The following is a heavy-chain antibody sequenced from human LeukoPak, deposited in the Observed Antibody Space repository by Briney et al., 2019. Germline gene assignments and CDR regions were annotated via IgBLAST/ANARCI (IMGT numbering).Heavy chain of an antibody. CDR1: GFTFSSYA. CDR2: ISYDGSNK. J-gene: IGHJ6*02. D-gene: IGHD6-6*01. CDR3: ARDGKQLVDYYYYGMDV. V-gene: IGHV3-30-3*01. Sequence: GGSLRLSCAASGFTFSSYAMHWVRQAPGKGLEWVAVISYDGSNKYYADSVKGRFTISRDNSKNTLYLQMNSLRAEDTAVYYCARDGKQLVDYYYYGMDVWGQGTTVTVSS.